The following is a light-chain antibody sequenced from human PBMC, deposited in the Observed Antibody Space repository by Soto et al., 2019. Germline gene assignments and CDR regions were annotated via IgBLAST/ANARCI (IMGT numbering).Light chain of an antibody. J-gene: IGLJ1*01. V-gene: IGLV2-8*01. Sequence: QSALTQPPSASGSPGQSVTISCTGTSSDVGGYNYVSWYQQHPGKAPKLMIYEVSKRPSGVPDRFSGSKSGNTASLTVSGLQAEDEADYFCSSYGCCNILYVFGTGTNVTVL. CDR1: SSDVGGYNY. CDR3: SSYGCCNILYV. CDR2: EVS.